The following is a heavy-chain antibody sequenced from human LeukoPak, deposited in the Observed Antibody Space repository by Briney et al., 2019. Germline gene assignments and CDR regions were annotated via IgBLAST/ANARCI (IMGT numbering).Heavy chain of an antibody. CDR3: ARAHYNYSRNFDY. CDR1: GGFISSYY. Sequence: SETLSLTCTVSGGFISSYYWSWIRQPPGKGLEWIGYIYYSGSTNYNPSLKSRVTISVDTSKNQFSLKLSSVTAADTAVYYCARAHYNYSRNFDYWGQGTLVTVSS. V-gene: IGHV4-59*01. J-gene: IGHJ4*02. D-gene: IGHD5-12*01. CDR2: IYYSGST.